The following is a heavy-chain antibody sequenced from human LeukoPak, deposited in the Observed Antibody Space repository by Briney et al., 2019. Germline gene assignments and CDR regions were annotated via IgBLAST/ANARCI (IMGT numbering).Heavy chain of an antibody. D-gene: IGHD5-12*01. CDR3: ARVRGYSYGELDY. CDR2: ISYSGST. CDR1: GGSLSSGGYY. Sequence: SETLSPTCTVSGGSLSSGGYYWTWIRQRPGKGLEWIGHISYSGSTYYNPSLNSRVTISVGTSKSQFSLRLSSVTAADTAVYYCARVRGYSYGELDYWGQGTLVTVSS. J-gene: IGHJ4*02. V-gene: IGHV4-31*03.